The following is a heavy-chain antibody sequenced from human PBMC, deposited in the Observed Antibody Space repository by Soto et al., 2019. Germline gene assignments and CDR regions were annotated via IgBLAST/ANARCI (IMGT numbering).Heavy chain of an antibody. CDR2: ISYDGSNK. CDR3: ARPNDIVVVVAATPFDY. V-gene: IGHV3-30-3*01. Sequence: QVQLVESGGGVVQPGRSLRLSCAASGFTFSSYAMHWVRQAPGKGLEWVAVISYDGSNKYYADSVKGRFTISRDNSKNTLYLQINSLRAEDTAVYYCARPNDIVVVVAATPFDYWGQGTLVTVSS. J-gene: IGHJ4*02. D-gene: IGHD2-15*01. CDR1: GFTFSSYA.